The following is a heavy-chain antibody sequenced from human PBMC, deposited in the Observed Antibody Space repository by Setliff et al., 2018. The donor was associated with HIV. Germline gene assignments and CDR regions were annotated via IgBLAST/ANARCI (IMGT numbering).Heavy chain of an antibody. D-gene: IGHD3-9*01. J-gene: IGHJ2*01. CDR2: IYYSGST. CDR3: ARGAYYDILTAYFSYFDL. Sequence: PSETLPLTCTVSGGSISSGGYYWSWTRQHPGKGLEWIGYIYYSGSTYYNPSLKSRVTMSLDTSKNQFSLKLRSVTAADTAVYYCARGAYYDILTAYFSYFDLWGRGTLVTAPQ. CDR1: GGSISSGGYY. V-gene: IGHV4-31*03.